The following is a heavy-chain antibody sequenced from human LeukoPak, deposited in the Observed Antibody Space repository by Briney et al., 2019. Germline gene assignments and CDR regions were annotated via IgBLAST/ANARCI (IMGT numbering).Heavy chain of an antibody. V-gene: IGHV1-69*13. CDR2: IIPIFTTA. J-gene: IGHJ4*02. CDR1: GGTFSSYA. CDR3: AREVEYYGSGSYWGVFDY. Sequence: SVKVSCKASGGTFSSYAFSWVRQAPGQGLEWMGGIIPIFTTANYAQKFQGRVTITADESTSTVYMELSRLRSEDTAVYYCAREVEYYGSGSYWGVFDYWGQGILVTVSS. D-gene: IGHD3-10*01.